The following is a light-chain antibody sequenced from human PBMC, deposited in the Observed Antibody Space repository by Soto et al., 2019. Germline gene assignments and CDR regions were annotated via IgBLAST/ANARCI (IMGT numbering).Light chain of an antibody. CDR1: QGISSY. CDR3: QNYIWRPFT. J-gene: IGKJ3*01. Sequence: DIQMTQSPSSLSASVGDRVTISCRASQGISSYLAWYQQKPGKAPRLLIYAASSLQSGVSFRFTGSGSGTDFTLTISSLQPEDVATYFCQNYIWRPFTFGPGTKVDIK. CDR2: AAS. V-gene: IGKV1-27*01.